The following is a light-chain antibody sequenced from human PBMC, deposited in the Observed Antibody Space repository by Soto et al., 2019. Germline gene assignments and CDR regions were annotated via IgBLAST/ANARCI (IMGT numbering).Light chain of an antibody. CDR3: QQYNSYRLT. Sequence: DIQMTQSPSTLSASVGDRVTITCRASQRISSWLAWYQQKPGKAPKLLIYDASSLESGVPSRFSGSGSGTEFTLTISSLQPDDFATYYCQQYNSYRLTFGQGTKLEIK. CDR2: DAS. V-gene: IGKV1-5*01. CDR1: QRISSW. J-gene: IGKJ2*01.